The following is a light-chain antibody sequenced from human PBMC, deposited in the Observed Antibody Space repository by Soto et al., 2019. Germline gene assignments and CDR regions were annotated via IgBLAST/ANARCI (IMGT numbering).Light chain of an antibody. J-gene: IGKJ5*01. CDR1: QSVGTY. V-gene: IGKV3-11*01. CDR2: DVS. CDR3: QHRSIWPVS. Sequence: EIVFTQSPATLSLSPCERATISCRASQSVGTYLAWYQQKPGQSPRLLMFDVSNRATGIPARFSGSGSGTDFTLTISSLEPEDFGVYYCQHRSIWPVSFGQGTRLEI.